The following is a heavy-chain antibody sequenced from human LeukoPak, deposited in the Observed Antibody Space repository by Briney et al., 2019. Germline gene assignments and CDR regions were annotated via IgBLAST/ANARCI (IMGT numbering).Heavy chain of an antibody. CDR2: IWYDGSNK. J-gene: IGHJ4*02. CDR3: ARDDSVDTAMVEYFDY. Sequence: GGSLRLSCAASGVTLSSYGMHWVRQAPGKGLEWVAVIWYDGSNKYYADSVKGGFTISRDNSKNTLYLQMNSLRAEDTAVYYCARDDSVDTAMVEYFDYWGQGTLVTVSS. D-gene: IGHD5-18*01. CDR1: GVTLSSYG. V-gene: IGHV3-33*01.